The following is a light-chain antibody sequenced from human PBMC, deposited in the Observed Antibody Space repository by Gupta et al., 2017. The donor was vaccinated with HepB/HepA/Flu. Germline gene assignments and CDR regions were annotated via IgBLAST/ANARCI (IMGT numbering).Light chain of an antibody. CDR2: RAS. CDR1: QTISIW. V-gene: IGKV1-5*03. Sequence: DIQLTQSPSTLSASVGDRVTITCRASQTISIWLAWYQQKPGEAPKLLIYRASSLQTGVPSRFSGSGSGTEFTLTISSLQPDDVATYYCQQYNSYLSFGPGTKVDIK. CDR3: QQYNSYLS. J-gene: IGKJ3*01.